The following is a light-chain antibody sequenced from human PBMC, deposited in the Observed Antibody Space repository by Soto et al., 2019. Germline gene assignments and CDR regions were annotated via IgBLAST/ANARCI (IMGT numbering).Light chain of an antibody. CDR2: QDS. J-gene: IGLJ1*01. Sequence: SYELTQPPSVSVSPGQTASITCSGDKLGDKYACWYQQKPGQSPVLVIYQDSKRPSGIPERFSGSNSGNTATLTIGGTQAMDEADYSCQAWDSSTYVFGTGTKLTVL. V-gene: IGLV3-1*01. CDR3: QAWDSSTYV. CDR1: KLGDKY.